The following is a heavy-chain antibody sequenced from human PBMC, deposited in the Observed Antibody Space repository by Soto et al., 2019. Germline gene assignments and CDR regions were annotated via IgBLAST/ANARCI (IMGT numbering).Heavy chain of an antibody. CDR2: IYYSGST. Sequence: PSETLSLTCTVSGGSISSYYWSWIRQPPGKGLEWIGYIYYSGSTNYNPSLKSRVTISVDTSKNQFSLKLSSVTAADTAVYYCARLYCSGGSCYVDHWFDSWGQGTLVTVSS. CDR1: GGSISSYY. V-gene: IGHV4-59*01. CDR3: ARLYCSGGSCYVDHWFDS. J-gene: IGHJ5*01. D-gene: IGHD2-15*01.